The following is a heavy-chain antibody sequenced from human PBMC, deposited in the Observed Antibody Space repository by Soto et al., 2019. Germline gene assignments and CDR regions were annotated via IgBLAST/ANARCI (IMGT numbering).Heavy chain of an antibody. V-gene: IGHV4-31*03. D-gene: IGHD3-22*01. J-gene: IGHJ6*02. CDR1: GGSISSGGYY. CDR2: IYYSGST. Sequence: SETLSLTCTVSGGSISSGGYYWSWIRQHPGKGLEWIGYIYYSGSTYYNPSLKSRVTISVDTSKNQFSLKLSSVTAADTAVYYCARDQRGYYYDSSGYSDFNYYYYYGMNVWGQGTTVTVSS. CDR3: ARDQRGYYYDSSGYSDFNYYYYYGMNV.